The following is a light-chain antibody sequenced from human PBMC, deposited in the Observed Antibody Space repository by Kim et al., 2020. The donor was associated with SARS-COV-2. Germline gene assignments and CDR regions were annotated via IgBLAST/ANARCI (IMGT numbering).Light chain of an antibody. V-gene: IGLV6-57*04. Sequence: NFMLTQPLSVSESPGKTVTISCTRSSGSIDDNYVQWYQQRPGGVPTAVIYEDDQRPSGVSDRFSGSIDNSSNSASLTISGLKTEDEADYCCQSSNRSNVVFGGGTQLTVL. CDR3: QSSNRSNVV. J-gene: IGLJ2*01. CDR2: EDD. CDR1: SGSIDDNY.